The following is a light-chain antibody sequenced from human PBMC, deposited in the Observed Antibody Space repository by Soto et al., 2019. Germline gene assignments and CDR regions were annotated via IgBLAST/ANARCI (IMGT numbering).Light chain of an antibody. CDR1: QSVSSN. V-gene: IGKV3-15*01. Sequence: EIVMTQSPATLSVSPGERATLSCRASQSVSSNLAWYQQKPGQAPRLLIYGASTRATGIPARFSGSGSGTEFTLTISSLQSEDFAVYYCQQYNNWPPRAWTFGNGTKVEIK. J-gene: IGKJ1*01. CDR2: GAS. CDR3: QQYNNWPPRAWT.